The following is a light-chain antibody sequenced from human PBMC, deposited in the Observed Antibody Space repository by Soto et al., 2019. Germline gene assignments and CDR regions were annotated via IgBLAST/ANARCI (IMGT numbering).Light chain of an antibody. CDR1: ISDFVLYNY. V-gene: IGLV2-14*01. CDR3: SSYTTSSALQV. J-gene: IGLJ1*01. Sequence: QSVLTQPASVSGSPGQSMTISCSGTISDFVLYNYVSWYQQHPGKAPKLMIYGVNNRPSGVSNRFSGSKSGNTASLTISGLQADDEADYYCSSYTTSSALQVFGTGTKVTVL. CDR2: GVN.